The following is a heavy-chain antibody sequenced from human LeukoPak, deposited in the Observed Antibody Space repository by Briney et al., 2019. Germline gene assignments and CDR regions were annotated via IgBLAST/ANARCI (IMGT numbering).Heavy chain of an antibody. D-gene: IGHD2-15*01. Sequence: PGGSLRLSCAASGFTFSTYYMSWVRQAPGKGLEWVANIKQDGGEKYYVDSVKGRFTISRDDAKSSLYLQMKSLRAEDTAVYYCARGRYCTGASCYFDYWGQGTLVTVSS. V-gene: IGHV3-7*03. CDR1: GFTFSTYY. CDR2: IKQDGGEK. J-gene: IGHJ4*02. CDR3: ARGRYCTGASCYFDY.